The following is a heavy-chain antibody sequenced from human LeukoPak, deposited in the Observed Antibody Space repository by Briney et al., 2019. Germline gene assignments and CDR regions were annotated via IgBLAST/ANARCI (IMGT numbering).Heavy chain of an antibody. CDR3: TRGGQ. CDR1: GFTFSGYG. V-gene: IGHV3-23*01. CDR2: ISGSGGST. D-gene: IGHD3-16*01. J-gene: IGHJ4*02. Sequence: GGTLRLSCAASGFTFSGYGMSWVRQAPGKGLEWVSVISGSGGSTYSADSVKGRFTISRDNSKNTLYLQMNSLRAEDTAVYYCTRGGQWGQGTLVTVSS.